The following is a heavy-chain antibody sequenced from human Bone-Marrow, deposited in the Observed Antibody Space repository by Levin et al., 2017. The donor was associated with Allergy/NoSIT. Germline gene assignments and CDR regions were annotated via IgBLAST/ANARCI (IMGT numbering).Heavy chain of an antibody. Sequence: GGSLRLSCTGSGFTFSSYAMSWVRRAPGKGLEWVSSISGSGGSTYYTESVKGRFTISRDNSKKTLYLQMNSLRAEDTDKYFCAMIGPTGTGGRGWGKWDQGTLVSVSS. CDR3: AMIGPTGTGGRGWGK. D-gene: IGHD3/OR15-3a*01. V-gene: IGHV3-23*01. CDR2: ISGSGGST. J-gene: IGHJ4*02. CDR1: GFTFSSYA.